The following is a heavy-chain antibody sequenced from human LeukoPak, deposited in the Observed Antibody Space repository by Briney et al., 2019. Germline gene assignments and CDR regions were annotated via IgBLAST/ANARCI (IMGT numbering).Heavy chain of an antibody. CDR3: ARTGPHPYCGGDCYFDY. D-gene: IGHD2-21*01. V-gene: IGHV3-7*01. CDR1: GFTFSSYW. Sequence: PGGSLRLSCAASGFTFSSYWMSWVRQAPGKGLEWVANIKQDGSEKYYVDSVKGRFTISRDNAKNSLYLQMNSLRAEDTAVYYRARTGPHPYCGGDCYFDYWGQGTLVTVSS. CDR2: IKQDGSEK. J-gene: IGHJ4*02.